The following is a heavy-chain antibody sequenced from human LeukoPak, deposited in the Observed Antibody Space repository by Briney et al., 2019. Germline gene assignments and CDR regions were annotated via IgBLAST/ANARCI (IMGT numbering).Heavy chain of an antibody. V-gene: IGHV4-39*07. Sequence: SETLSLTCTVSGGSISSSSYYWGWIRQPPGKGLEWIGSIYYSGSTYYNPSLKSRVTISVDTSKNQFSLKLSSVTAAGTAVYYCARDRSVVGAFDIWGQGTMVTVSS. J-gene: IGHJ3*02. CDR3: ARDRSVVGAFDI. CDR1: GGSISSSSYY. CDR2: IYYSGST. D-gene: IGHD5/OR15-5a*01.